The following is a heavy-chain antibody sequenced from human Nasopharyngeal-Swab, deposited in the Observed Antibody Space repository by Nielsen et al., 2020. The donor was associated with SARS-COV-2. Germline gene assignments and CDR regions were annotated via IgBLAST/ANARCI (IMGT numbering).Heavy chain of an antibody. J-gene: IGHJ4*02. CDR2: IKSKTDGGTT. CDR1: GFTFSNAW. D-gene: IGHD3-22*01. V-gene: IGHV3-15*01. CDR3: TTDQTYYYGSSGYRLIDY. Sequence: GGSLRLSCAASGFTFSNAWMSWVRQAPGKGLEWVGRIKSKTDGGTTDYAAPVKGRFTISRDDSKNTLYLQMNSLKTEDTAVYYCTTDQTYYYGSSGYRLIDYWGQGTLVTVSS.